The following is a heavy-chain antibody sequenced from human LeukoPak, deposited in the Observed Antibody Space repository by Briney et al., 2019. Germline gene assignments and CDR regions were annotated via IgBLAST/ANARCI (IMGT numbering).Heavy chain of an antibody. D-gene: IGHD6-19*01. J-gene: IGHJ4*02. CDR2: ITNSGSTM. CDR3: ARKMDIAVVGMDC. Sequence: HPGGSLRLSCAASGFTFSSYEMNWIRQAPGKGLEWVSYITNSGSTMDYADSVKGRFTISRDNAKNSLYLQMNGLRAEDTALYYCARKMDIAVVGMDCWGQGTLVTVSS. V-gene: IGHV3-48*03. CDR1: GFTFSSYE.